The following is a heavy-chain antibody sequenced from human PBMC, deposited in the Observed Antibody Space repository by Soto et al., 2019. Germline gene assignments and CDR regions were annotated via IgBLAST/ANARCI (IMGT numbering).Heavy chain of an antibody. Sequence: QVQLVQSGAEVKKPGASVTVSCKVSAYTLTDFSIHWVRQAPGKGREWMGGFDPEDGKTIYAQRFQGRVTMTEDTSTDTVYMELSSLRSEDTAVYYCATDLSVFNSGGYVHYGLDVWGQGTTVTVSS. V-gene: IGHV1-24*01. CDR1: AYTLTDFS. J-gene: IGHJ6*02. D-gene: IGHD6-19*01. CDR3: ATDLSVFNSGGYVHYGLDV. CDR2: FDPEDGKT.